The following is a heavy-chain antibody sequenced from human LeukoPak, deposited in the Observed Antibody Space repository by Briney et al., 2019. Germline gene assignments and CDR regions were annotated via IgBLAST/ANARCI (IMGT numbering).Heavy chain of an antibody. J-gene: IGHJ4*02. V-gene: IGHV1-2*02. D-gene: IGHD1-26*01. Sequence: ASVKVSCKASGYTFTGYYMHWVRQAPGQGLEWMGWINPNSGGTNYAQKFQGRVTMTRDTSISTAYMELSRLRSDDTAVYYCARVGTLYSGSYHRHYWGQGTLVTVSS. CDR2: INPNSGGT. CDR1: GYTFTGYY. CDR3: ARVGTLYSGSYHRHY.